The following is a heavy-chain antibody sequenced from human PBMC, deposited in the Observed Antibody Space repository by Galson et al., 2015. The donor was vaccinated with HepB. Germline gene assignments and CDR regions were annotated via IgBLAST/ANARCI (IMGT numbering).Heavy chain of an antibody. CDR3: ARGAPSFQAMDV. CDR1: GFTVGTYY. V-gene: IGHV3-53*04. J-gene: IGHJ6*02. D-gene: IGHD2/OR15-2a*01. CDR2: IYSGGST. Sequence: SLRLSCAASGFTVGTYYMNWVRQAPGKGLEWVSVIYSGGSTYYADSVKGRFTISRHNSKNTVYLQINGLRIEDTAVYYWARGAPSFQAMDVWGQGTTVTASS.